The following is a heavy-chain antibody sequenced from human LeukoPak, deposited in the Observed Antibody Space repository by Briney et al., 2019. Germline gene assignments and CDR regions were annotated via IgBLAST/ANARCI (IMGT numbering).Heavy chain of an antibody. V-gene: IGHV1-69*05. J-gene: IGHJ4*02. CDR3: ARDRQSLYYFDY. CDR1: GGTFSSYA. CDR2: IIPIFGTA. Sequence: ASVKVFCKASGGTFSSYAISWVRQAPGQGLEWMGGIIPIFGTANYAQKFQGRVTITTDESTSTAYMELSSLRSEDTAVYYCARDRQSLYYFDYWGRGTLVTVSS.